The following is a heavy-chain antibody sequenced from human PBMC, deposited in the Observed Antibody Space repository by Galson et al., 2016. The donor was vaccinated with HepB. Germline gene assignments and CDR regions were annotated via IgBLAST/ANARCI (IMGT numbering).Heavy chain of an antibody. D-gene: IGHD3-10*01. J-gene: IGHJ6*02. CDR1: GFTFRTYD. CDR2: IGTAGAT. V-gene: IGHV3-13*01. CDR3: ARGPYRRSSFYYGMDV. Sequence: LRLSCAASGFTFRTYDMHWVRQTKAKGLEWVSAIGTAGATYYPDSVKGRFTISRENAKNSLYLQMNSLRAGDTAVYYCARGPYRRSSFYYGMDVWGQGTTGTVSS.